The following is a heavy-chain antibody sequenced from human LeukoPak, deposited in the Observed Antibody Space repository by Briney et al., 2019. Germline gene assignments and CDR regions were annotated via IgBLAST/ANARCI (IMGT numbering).Heavy chain of an antibody. CDR2: ISGNGGRT. Sequence: GGSLRLFCAASGFTFSSYGMSWVRQAPGKGLEWVSFISGNGGRTDYAESVKGRFTISRDNSKNTVYLQMNSLRDEDTAAYYCAKDPNGDYVGTFDMWGQGTMVTVSS. D-gene: IGHD4-17*01. CDR1: GFTFSSYG. V-gene: IGHV3-23*01. J-gene: IGHJ3*02. CDR3: AKDPNGDYVGTFDM.